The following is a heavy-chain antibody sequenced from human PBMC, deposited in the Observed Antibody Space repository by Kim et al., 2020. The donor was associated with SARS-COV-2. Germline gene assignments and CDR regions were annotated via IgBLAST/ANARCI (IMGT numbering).Heavy chain of an antibody. V-gene: IGHV3-21*01. D-gene: IGHD2-15*01. J-gene: IGHJ4*02. CDR3: ARGDCSGGSCYFDY. Sequence: AESVKSRFTISRDNAKNSRYLQMNSLGAEDTAVYYCARGDCSGGSCYFDYWGQGTLVTVSS.